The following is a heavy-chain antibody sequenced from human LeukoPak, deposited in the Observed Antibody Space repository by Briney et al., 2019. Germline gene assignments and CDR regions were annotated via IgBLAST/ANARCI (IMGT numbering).Heavy chain of an antibody. D-gene: IGHD6-19*01. V-gene: IGHV3-48*03. CDR1: GFTFRSYE. CDR3: ARERVGGWFDY. CDR2: ISSSGSTI. J-gene: IGHJ4*02. Sequence: GGSLRLSCGASGFTFRSYEMNWVRQAPGKGLEWVSYISSSGSTIYYADSVKGRFTISRDNAKNSLYLQMNSLRAEDTAVYYCARERVGGWFDYWGQGTLVTVSS.